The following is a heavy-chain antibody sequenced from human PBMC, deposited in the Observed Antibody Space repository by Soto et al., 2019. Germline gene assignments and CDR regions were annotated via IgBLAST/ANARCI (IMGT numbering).Heavy chain of an antibody. Sequence: QVQLVQSGAEVKKPGASVKVSCKASGYTFTGYYMHWVRQAPGQGLEWMGWINPNSGGTNYAQKFQGRVTMTRDTSISTAYMELSRLRSDDTAVYYCARVRSRYYGSGSAVDWGQGTLVTVSS. J-gene: IGHJ4*02. CDR2: INPNSGGT. D-gene: IGHD3-10*01. CDR1: GYTFTGYY. CDR3: ARVRSRYYGSGSAVD. V-gene: IGHV1-2*02.